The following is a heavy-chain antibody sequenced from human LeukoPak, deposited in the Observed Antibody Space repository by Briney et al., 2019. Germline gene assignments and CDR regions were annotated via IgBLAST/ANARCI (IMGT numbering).Heavy chain of an antibody. D-gene: IGHD5-18*01. CDR1: GGSISSSSYY. Sequence: SETLSLTCTVSGGSISSSSYYWGWIRQPPGKGLEWIGSIYYSGSTYYNPSLKSRVTISVDTSKNQFSLKLSSVTAADTAVYYCARGPVGYSYGYKGAFDIWGQGTMVTVSS. V-gene: IGHV4-39*07. J-gene: IGHJ3*02. CDR3: ARGPVGYSYGYKGAFDI. CDR2: IYYSGST.